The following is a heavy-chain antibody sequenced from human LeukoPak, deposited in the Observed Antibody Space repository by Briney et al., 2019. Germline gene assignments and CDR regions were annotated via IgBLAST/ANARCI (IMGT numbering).Heavy chain of an antibody. V-gene: IGHV3-48*03. J-gene: IGHJ6*03. Sequence: PGGSLRLSCSASGFTFSSYEMNWVRQAPGKGLEWVSYISSSGSITYYADSGKGRFTISRDNAKNSLYLQMNSPRAEDTAVYYCAVQGPDYYYYYMDVWGKGTTVTVSS. CDR1: GFTFSSYE. CDR2: ISSSGSIT. CDR3: AVQGPDYYYYYMDV.